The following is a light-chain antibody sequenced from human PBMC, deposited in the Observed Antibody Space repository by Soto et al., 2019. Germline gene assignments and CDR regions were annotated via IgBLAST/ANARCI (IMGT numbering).Light chain of an antibody. CDR2: DAS. J-gene: IGKJ1*01. Sequence: DIQMTQSPSTLSASVGDRVTITCRASQRISSWLAWYQQKPGKAPKLLIYDASRLESGVPSRFSGSGSGTEVTLTISSLQPDDFATYYCQQYNSSPWTFGQGTKVEIK. V-gene: IGKV1-5*01. CDR3: QQYNSSPWT. CDR1: QRISSW.